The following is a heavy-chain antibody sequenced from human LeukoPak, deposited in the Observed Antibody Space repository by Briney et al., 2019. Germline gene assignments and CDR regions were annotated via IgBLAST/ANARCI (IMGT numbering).Heavy chain of an antibody. CDR2: LYSGGTT. J-gene: IGHJ4*02. CDR3: ARAPTVTTNFDC. V-gene: IGHV3-66*01. D-gene: IGHD4-17*01. CDR1: GFTVGSNY. Sequence: GGSLRLSCAASGFTVGSNYMSWVRQAPGKGLEWVSILYSGGTTKYADSVKGRFTISRDNSMNTLYLQMNSLRAEDTAVYYCARAPTVTTNFDCWGQGTLVTVSS.